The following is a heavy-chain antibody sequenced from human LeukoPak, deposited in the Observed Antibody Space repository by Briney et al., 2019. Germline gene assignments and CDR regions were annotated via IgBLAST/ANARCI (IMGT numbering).Heavy chain of an antibody. CDR2: IGGRGGGT. J-gene: IGHJ5*02. CDR3: GKEGGA. V-gene: IGHV3-23*01. D-gene: IGHD3-16*01. CDR1: GLRFSDFT. Sequence: GGSLRLSCAASGLRFSDFTMTWVRQAPGKGPEWVSAIGGRGGGTYYADSLGGRFTISRDNSKDMLYLQMNSLKVEDTATYYCGKEGGAWGQGTKVTVSS.